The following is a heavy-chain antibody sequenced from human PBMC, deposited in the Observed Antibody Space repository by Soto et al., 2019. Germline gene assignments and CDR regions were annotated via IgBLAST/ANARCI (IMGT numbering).Heavy chain of an antibody. CDR1: GGSISSGDYY. CDR2: IYYSGST. V-gene: IGHV4-30-4*01. D-gene: IGHD3-10*01. Sequence: QVQLQESGPGLVKPSQTLSLTCTVSGGSISSGDYYWSWIRQPPGKGLEWIGYIYYSGSTYYNPSLKSRVTISVDTSKNQFSLKLSSLTAADTAVYSCARDHKGSGETKDWGQGTLVTVSS. J-gene: IGHJ4*02. CDR3: ARDHKGSGETKD.